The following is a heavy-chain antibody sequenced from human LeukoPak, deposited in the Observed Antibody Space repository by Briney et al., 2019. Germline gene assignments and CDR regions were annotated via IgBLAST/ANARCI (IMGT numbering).Heavy chain of an antibody. V-gene: IGHV3-7*03. D-gene: IGHD5-18*01. CDR1: GFTFSSYW. CDR2: IKQDGSEK. J-gene: IGHJ4*02. Sequence: PGGSLRLSCAASGFTFSSYWMSWVRQAPGKGLEWVANIKQDGSEKYYVDSVKGRFTISRDNAKNSLYLQMNSLRAKDTAVYYCAKDPRGYSYGHFDYWGQGTLVTVSS. CDR3: AKDPRGYSYGHFDY.